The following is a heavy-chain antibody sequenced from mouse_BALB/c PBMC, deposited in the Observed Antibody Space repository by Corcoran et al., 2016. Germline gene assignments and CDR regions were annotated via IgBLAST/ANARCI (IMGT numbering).Heavy chain of an antibody. V-gene: IGHV3-6*02. CDR2: ISYDGSN. Sequence: DVQLQESGPGLVKPSQSLSLTCSVTGYSITSGYYWNWIRQFPGNKLEWMGYISYDGSNNYNPSLKNRISITRDTSKNQFFLKLNSVTTEDTATYYCARGARDYWGQGTSVTVSS. J-gene: IGHJ4*01. CDR1: GYSITSGYY. CDR3: ARGARDY.